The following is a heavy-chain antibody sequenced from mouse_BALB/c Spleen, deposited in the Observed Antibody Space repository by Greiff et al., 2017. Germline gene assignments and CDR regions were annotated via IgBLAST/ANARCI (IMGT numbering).Heavy chain of an antibody. J-gene: IGHJ4*01. CDR2: IWSGGST. CDR1: GFSFTSYG. Sequence: QVQLQQSGPGLVQPSQSLSITCTVSGFSFTSYGVHWVRQSPGKGLEWLGVIWSGGSTDYNAAFISRLSISKDNSKSQVFFKMNSLQANDTAIYYCARRAAYYRYGYAMDYWGQGTSVTVSS. V-gene: IGHV2-2*02. D-gene: IGHD2-14*01. CDR3: ARRAAYYRYGYAMDY.